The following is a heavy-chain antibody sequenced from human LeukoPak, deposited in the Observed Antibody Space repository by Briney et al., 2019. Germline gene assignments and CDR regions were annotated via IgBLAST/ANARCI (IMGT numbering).Heavy chain of an antibody. CDR2: IWSDGSTK. D-gene: IGHD3-22*01. J-gene: IGHJ4*02. CDR3: AKTRATDSSGYYFAD. Sequence: GGSLRRSCAASGFSFSSCGMHWVRQAPGKGLEWVAVIWSDGSTKYYADSVKGRFTISRDNSRNTLYMQMNSLRAEDTAVYYCAKTRATDSSGYYFADWGQEILVTVSS. CDR1: GFSFSSCG. V-gene: IGHV3-33*06.